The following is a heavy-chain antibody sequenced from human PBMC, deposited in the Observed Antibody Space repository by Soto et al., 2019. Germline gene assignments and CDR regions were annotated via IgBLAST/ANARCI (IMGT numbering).Heavy chain of an antibody. CDR2: ISGGGDGT. CDR1: GFTFSNYA. CDR3: ARGGYSRGWSFDY. Sequence: GGSLRLYCAASGFTFSNYAMSWVRRAPGTGLEWVSTISGGGDGTYYSDSVKGRFTISRDNSKNTLYLQINSLRADDTAVFHCARGGYSRGWSFDYWGQGTLVTVSS. V-gene: IGHV3-23*01. J-gene: IGHJ4*02. D-gene: IGHD6-19*01.